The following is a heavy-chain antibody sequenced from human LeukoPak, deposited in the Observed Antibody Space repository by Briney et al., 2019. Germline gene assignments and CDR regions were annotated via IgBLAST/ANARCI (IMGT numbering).Heavy chain of an antibody. CDR2: IYYSGST. Sequence: SETLSLTCTVSGGSISSYYWRWIRQPPGKGLEWIGYIYYSGSTNYNPSLKSRVTISVDTSKNQFSLKLSSVTAADTAVYYCARHGGYSGYDYGYYFDYWGQGTLVTVSS. CDR3: ARHGGYSGYDYGYYFDY. J-gene: IGHJ4*02. D-gene: IGHD5-12*01. CDR1: GGSISSYY. V-gene: IGHV4-59*08.